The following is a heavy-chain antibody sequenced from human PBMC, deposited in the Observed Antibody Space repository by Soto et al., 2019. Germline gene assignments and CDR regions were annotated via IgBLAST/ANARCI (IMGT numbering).Heavy chain of an antibody. D-gene: IGHD6-13*01. V-gene: IGHV3-33*01. CDR2: IWYDGSNK. J-gene: IGHJ4*02. CDR1: GFTFSSYG. Sequence: TGGSLRLSCAASGFTFSSYGMHWVRQAPGKGLEWVAVIWYDGSNKYYADSVKGRFTISRDNSKNTLCLQMNSLRAEDTAVYYCARDRDIAAAGTFDYWGQGTLVTVSS. CDR3: ARDRDIAAAGTFDY.